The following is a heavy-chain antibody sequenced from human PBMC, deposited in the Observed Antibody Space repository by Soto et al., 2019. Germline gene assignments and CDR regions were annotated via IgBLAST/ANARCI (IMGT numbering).Heavy chain of an antibody. CDR3: ARSHYTYGLFIDY. D-gene: IGHD2-8*01. V-gene: IGHV4-39*01. CDR1: GDSITTNGYY. CDR2: VYWTGST. Sequence: SETLSLTCSVSGDSITTNGYYWGWIRQPPGKGLQWIGNVYWTGSTFSHPSLTSRVFISVDTSKNEFSLRLTSVTAADTAVYYSARSHYTYGLFIDYWGPGTLVTVSS. J-gene: IGHJ4*02.